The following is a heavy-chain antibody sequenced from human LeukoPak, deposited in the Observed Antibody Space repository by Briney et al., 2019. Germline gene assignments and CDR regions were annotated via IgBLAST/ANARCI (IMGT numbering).Heavy chain of an antibody. J-gene: IGHJ6*02. CDR1: GYTFTSYY. V-gene: IGHV1-46*01. Sequence: ASVKVSCKASGYTFTSYYMHWVRQAPGQGLEWMGIINPSGGSTSYAQKFQGRVTMTRGTSTSTVYMELSSLRSEDTAVYYCARTGYSSSWYYSVYYYYGMDVWGQGTTVTVSS. D-gene: IGHD6-13*01. CDR3: ARTGYSSSWYYSVYYYYGMDV. CDR2: INPSGGST.